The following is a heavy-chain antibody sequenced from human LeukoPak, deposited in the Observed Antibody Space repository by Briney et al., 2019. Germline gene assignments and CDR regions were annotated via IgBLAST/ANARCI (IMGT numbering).Heavy chain of an antibody. D-gene: IGHD2-15*01. CDR1: GFTFDDYG. CDR3: ARRLLGYCSGGSCYSGYFQH. CDR2: INHSGST. V-gene: IGHV4-34*01. J-gene: IGHJ1*01. Sequence: PGGSLRLSCAASGFTFDDYGMSWVRQAPGKGLEWIGEINHSGSTNYNPSLKSRVTISVDTSKNQFSLKLSSVTAADTAVYYCARRLLGYCSGGSCYSGYFQHWGQGTLVTVSS.